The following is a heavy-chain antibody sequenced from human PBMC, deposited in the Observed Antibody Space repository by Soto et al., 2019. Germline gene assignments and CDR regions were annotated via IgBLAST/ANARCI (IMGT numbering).Heavy chain of an antibody. Sequence: EVQVVESGGGLIQPGGSLRLSCEVSGFSVTANYMSWVRQAPGKGLEWVSVIYSGGSTYYVDSVEGRFSISRDIPKNTLYPQMNSLRAEATAVYYGHGYGYWGQGTLVTVSS. J-gene: IGHJ4*02. V-gene: IGHV3-53*01. D-gene: IGHD5-12*01. CDR1: GFSVTANY. CDR2: IYSGGST. CDR3: HGYGY.